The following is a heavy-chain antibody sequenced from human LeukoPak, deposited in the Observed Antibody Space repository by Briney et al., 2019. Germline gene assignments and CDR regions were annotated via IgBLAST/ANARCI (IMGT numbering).Heavy chain of an antibody. V-gene: IGHV3-48*03. J-gene: IGHJ4*02. Sequence: GGSLRLSCAASGFTFSSYELNWVRQAPGKGLEWVSYISSTGSTIYYADSVKGRFTISRDNAKTSLYLQMNSLRAEDTALYYCARGIVEFDYWGQGTLVTVSS. CDR3: ARGIVEFDY. CDR1: GFTFSSYE. CDR2: ISSTGSTI. D-gene: IGHD1-26*01.